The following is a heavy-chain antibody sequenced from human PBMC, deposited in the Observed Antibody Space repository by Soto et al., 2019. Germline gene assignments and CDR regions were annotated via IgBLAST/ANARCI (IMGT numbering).Heavy chain of an antibody. V-gene: IGHV3-23*01. Sequence: EVQLLQSGGGLVQPGGSLTLSCGVSGFPFAPSTMSWVRQAPGKGLEWVSTISVSVGSTYSADSVQGRFTVSSDISDNTLFLRMTSLTADDTAVYFCARLPKGSLVTAWGQGTRVTVSS. J-gene: IGHJ4*02. CDR2: ISVSVGST. CDR1: GFPFAPST. CDR3: ARLPKGSLVTA. D-gene: IGHD2-21*02.